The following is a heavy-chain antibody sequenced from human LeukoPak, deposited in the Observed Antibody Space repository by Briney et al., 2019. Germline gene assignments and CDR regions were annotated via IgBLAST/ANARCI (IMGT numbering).Heavy chain of an antibody. CDR2: MNPNSGNT. Sequence: ASVKVSCKASGNTFTSYDINWVRQATGQGLEWMGWMNPNSGNTGYAQKFQGRVTMTRNTSISTAYMELSSLRTEDTAVYYCARYELAAGGNYYGMDVWGQGTTVTVSS. J-gene: IGHJ6*02. CDR3: ARYELAAGGNYYGMDV. D-gene: IGHD6-13*01. CDR1: GNTFTSYD. V-gene: IGHV1-8*01.